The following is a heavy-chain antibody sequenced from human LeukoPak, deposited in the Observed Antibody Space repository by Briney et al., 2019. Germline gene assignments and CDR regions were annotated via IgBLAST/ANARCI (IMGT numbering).Heavy chain of an antibody. CDR3: AKSGYSGSWYYYYYMDV. J-gene: IGHJ6*03. V-gene: IGHV3-23*01. D-gene: IGHD5-12*01. CDR2: ISGSGGST. Sequence: PGGSLRLSCAASGFTLSSYAMSWVRQAPGKGLEWVSAISGSGGSTYYADSVKGRFTISRDNSKNTLYLQMNSLRAEDTAVYYCAKSGYSGSWYYYYYMDVWGKGTTVTVSS. CDR1: GFTLSSYA.